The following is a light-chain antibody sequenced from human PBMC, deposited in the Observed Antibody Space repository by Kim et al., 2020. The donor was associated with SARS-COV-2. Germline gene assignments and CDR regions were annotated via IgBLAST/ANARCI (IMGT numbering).Light chain of an antibody. V-gene: IGLV1-36*01. J-gene: IGLJ3*02. CDR3: AAWDDSLNAWV. Sequence: QSVLTQPPSVSEAPRQRVSISCSGGRTNIGRNAVNWYQQPPGKAPKLLIYYDDQLPSGVSDRFSGSKSGTSASLAISGLQSEDEADYYCAAWDDSLNAWVFGGGTQLTVL. CDR1: RTNIGRNA. CDR2: YDD.